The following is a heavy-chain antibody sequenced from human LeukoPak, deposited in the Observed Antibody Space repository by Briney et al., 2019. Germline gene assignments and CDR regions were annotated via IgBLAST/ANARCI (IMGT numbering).Heavy chain of an antibody. D-gene: IGHD4-17*01. V-gene: IGHV3-53*01. J-gene: IGHJ1*01. CDR2: IYSGGST. Sequence: GGSLRLSCAASGFTVSSYFMSWVRQAPGKGLEWVSVIYSGGSTYYADSVKGRATISRDNSKNTLYLQMNSLRGDDTAVYYCAKATSTVSQFLQHWGPGTLVTVSS. CDR1: GFTVSSYF. CDR3: AKATSTVSQFLQH.